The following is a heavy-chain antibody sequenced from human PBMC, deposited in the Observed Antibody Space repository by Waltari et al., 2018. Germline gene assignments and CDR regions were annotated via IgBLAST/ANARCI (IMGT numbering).Heavy chain of an antibody. D-gene: IGHD4-17*01. Sequence: QVQLQQWGAGLLKPSETLSLTCAVYGGSFSGYYWSWIRQPPGKGLEWIGEINHSGSTNYNPSLKSRVTISVDTSKNQFSLKLSSVTAADTAVYYCASLGGFPSTTVTKSWYYYYYMDVWGKGTTVTVSS. CDR1: GGSFSGYY. CDR2: INHSGST. J-gene: IGHJ6*03. CDR3: ASLGGFPSTTVTKSWYYYYYMDV. V-gene: IGHV4-34*01.